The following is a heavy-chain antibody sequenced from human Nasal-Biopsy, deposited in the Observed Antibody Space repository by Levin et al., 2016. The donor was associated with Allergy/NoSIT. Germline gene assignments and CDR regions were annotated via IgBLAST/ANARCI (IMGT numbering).Heavy chain of an antibody. D-gene: IGHD4-23*01. CDR1: GGSIMTYF. J-gene: IGHJ4*02. CDR3: ARHPGGNKYGLLDY. CDR2: ISNDGST. V-gene: IGHV4-59*01. Sequence: GSLRLSCTVSGGSIMTYFWYWIRQSPEKGLEMIGYISNDGSTKYSPSLKSRVTISVDTPKNQFSLKVTSVTAADTAVYYCARHPGGNKYGLLDYWGQGALVTVSS.